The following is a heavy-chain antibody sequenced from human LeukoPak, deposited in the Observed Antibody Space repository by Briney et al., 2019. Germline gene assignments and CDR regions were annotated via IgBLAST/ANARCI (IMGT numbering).Heavy chain of an antibody. D-gene: IGHD6-6*01. Sequence: ASVKVSCKVSGYTVTELSMHWVRQSPGKGLEWMGGFHPEDGGTIYAQKFQGRVTITADKSTSTAYMELSSLISEDTAVYYCARDQWTSLRQLGPNGWFDPWGQGTLVTVSS. CDR3: ARDQWTSLRQLGPNGWFDP. CDR1: GYTVTELS. CDR2: FHPEDGGT. J-gene: IGHJ5*02. V-gene: IGHV1-24*01.